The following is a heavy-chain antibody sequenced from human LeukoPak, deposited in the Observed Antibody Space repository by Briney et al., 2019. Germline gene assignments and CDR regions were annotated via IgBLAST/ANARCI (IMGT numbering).Heavy chain of an antibody. D-gene: IGHD3-9*01. CDR3: AKWGDYDVLTGYYVSDY. J-gene: IGHJ4*02. V-gene: IGHV3-11*03. CDR1: GFTFSDYY. Sequence: GGSLRLSCAASGFTFSDYYMSWIRQAPGNGLEWVSYISSSSSYTNHADSVKGRFTISRDNSKNTVFLQMNSLRAEDTAVYYCAKWGDYDVLTGYYVSDYWGQGTLVTVSS. CDR2: ISSSSSYT.